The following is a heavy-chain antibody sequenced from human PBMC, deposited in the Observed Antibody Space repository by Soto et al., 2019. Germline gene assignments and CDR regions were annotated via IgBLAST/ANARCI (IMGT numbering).Heavy chain of an antibody. D-gene: IGHD2-15*01. J-gene: IGHJ4*02. CDR3: TRVLVAAHLVPFDY. CDR2: INTDGSSR. V-gene: IGHV3-74*01. Sequence: GGSLRLSCAASGFTFSNYWMHWVRQAPGKGLVWVSRINTDGSSRSYADSVKGRFTISRDNAKNTLYLQMNSLRAEDTAVYYCTRVLVAAHLVPFDYGGQGTVVTVSS. CDR1: GFTFSNYW.